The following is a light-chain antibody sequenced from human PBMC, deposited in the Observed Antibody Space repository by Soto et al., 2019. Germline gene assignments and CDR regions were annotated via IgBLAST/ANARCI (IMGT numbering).Light chain of an antibody. CDR1: QDISNY. CDR3: QQYDNLPLT. V-gene: IGKV1-33*01. CDR2: DAS. J-gene: IGKJ4*01. Sequence: DIQMTQSPSSLSASVGDRVTITCQASQDISNYLNWYQQKPGKAPKLLIYDASNLETGVPSRFSGSGSGTDFTFTISSLQPEDIATYYCQQYDNLPLTFGLGTQVDIK.